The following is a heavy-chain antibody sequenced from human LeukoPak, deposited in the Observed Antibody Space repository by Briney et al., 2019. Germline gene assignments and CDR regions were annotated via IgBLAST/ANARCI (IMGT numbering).Heavy chain of an antibody. CDR3: AREPTAVSPPG. D-gene: IGHD4-11*01. V-gene: IGHV3-21*01. Sequence: AGSLRLSCAASGFTFSIYSMNWVRQAPGKGLECVSSISCSAAYIFYADSVKGRFTISTDNAKNTLYLQMNSLRAEDTAVYYCAREPTAVSPPGWGQGTLVTVSS. J-gene: IGHJ4*02. CDR2: ISCSAAYI. CDR1: GFTFSIYS.